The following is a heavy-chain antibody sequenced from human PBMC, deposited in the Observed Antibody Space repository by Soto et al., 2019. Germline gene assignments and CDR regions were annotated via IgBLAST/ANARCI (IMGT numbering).Heavy chain of an antibody. V-gene: IGHV1-69*13. CDR1: GGTFSSYA. CDR3: ARGVGGGYCSGGSCYDVEYFDY. J-gene: IGHJ4*01. D-gene: IGHD2-15*01. Sequence: SVNLSCKASGGTFSSYAISWVRQAPGQGLEWMGGIIPIFGTANYAQKFQGRVTITADESTSTAYMELSSLRSEDTAVYYCARGVGGGYCSGGSCYDVEYFDYWG. CDR2: IIPIFGTA.